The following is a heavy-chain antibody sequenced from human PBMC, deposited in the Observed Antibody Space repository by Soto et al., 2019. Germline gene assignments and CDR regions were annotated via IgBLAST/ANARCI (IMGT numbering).Heavy chain of an antibody. CDR3: ARGSVVVVAATNWGYYYYGMDV. V-gene: IGHV1-2*02. Sequence: ASVKVSCKASGYTFTGYYMHWVRQAPGQGLEWMGWINPNSGGTNYAQKFQGRVTMTRDTSISTAYMERSRLRSDDTAVYYCARGSVVVVAATNWGYYYYGMDVWGQGTTVTVSS. D-gene: IGHD2-15*01. CDR1: GYTFTGYY. CDR2: INPNSGGT. J-gene: IGHJ6*02.